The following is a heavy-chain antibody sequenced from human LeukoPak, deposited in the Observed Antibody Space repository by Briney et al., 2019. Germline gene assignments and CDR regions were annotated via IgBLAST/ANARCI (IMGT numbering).Heavy chain of an antibody. D-gene: IGHD3-10*01. CDR2: IWYDGSKN. CDR3: AREQKLYDGSGSSTFDF. J-gene: IGHJ4*02. Sequence: PGRSLRLSCAASGFTFSNYGMHWVRQAPGKGLEWVAVIWYDGSKNYYADSVKGRFTISRDNSKNTLYLQMNSLRVEDTAVYYCAREQKLYDGSGSSTFDFWGQGTLVTVSS. V-gene: IGHV3-33*01. CDR1: GFTFSNYG.